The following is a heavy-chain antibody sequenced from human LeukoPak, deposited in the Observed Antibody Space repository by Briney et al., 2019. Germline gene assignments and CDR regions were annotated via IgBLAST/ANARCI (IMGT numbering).Heavy chain of an antibody. CDR2: ITHSGST. V-gene: IGHV4-34*01. CDR1: GGSFSGYY. CDR3: ARLRAHAYNYGFDY. D-gene: IGHD5-24*01. Sequence: SETLSLTCVVYGGSFSGYYWSWIRQPPGKGLEWIGEITHSGSTTYNPSLKSRFTISVDTSKNQFSLKLSSVTAADTAVYFCARLRAHAYNYGFDYWGQGALVTVSS. J-gene: IGHJ4*02.